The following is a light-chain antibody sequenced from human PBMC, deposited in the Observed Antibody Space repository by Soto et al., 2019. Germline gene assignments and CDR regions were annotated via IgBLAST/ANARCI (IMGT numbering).Light chain of an antibody. CDR2: GAS. V-gene: IGKV3-15*01. Sequence: EIVMPQSPATLSVSPGERATLSCRASQSVSSNLAWYQQKPGQAPRLLIYGASTRATGIPARFSGSGSGTEFTLTISSLQSEDFAVYYCQQYNNWPPYTFGQGTKLDIK. J-gene: IGKJ2*01. CDR3: QQYNNWPPYT. CDR1: QSVSSN.